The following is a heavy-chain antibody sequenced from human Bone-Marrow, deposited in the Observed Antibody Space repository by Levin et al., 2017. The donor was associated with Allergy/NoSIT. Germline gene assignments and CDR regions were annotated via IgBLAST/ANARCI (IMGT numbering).Heavy chain of an antibody. V-gene: IGHV4-59*01. CDR3: ARERIVVVPADPGYYYMDG. J-gene: IGHJ6*03. D-gene: IGHD2-2*01. CDR2: IYYSGST. CDR1: GGSISSYY. Sequence: SQTLSLTCTVSGGSISSYYWSWIRQPPGKGLEWIGYIYYSGSTNYNPSLKSRVTISVDTSKNQFSLKLSSVTAADTAVYYCARERIVVVPADPGYYYMDGWGKGTTVTVSS.